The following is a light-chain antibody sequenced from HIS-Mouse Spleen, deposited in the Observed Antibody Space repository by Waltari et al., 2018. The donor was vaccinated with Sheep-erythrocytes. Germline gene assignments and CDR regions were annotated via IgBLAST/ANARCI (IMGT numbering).Light chain of an antibody. Sequence: GSPGQSITISCTGTSSDVGGYNYVSWYQQHPGKAPKLMIYEVSNRPSGVSNRFSGSKSGNTASLTISGLQAEDEADYYCSSYTSSSTLEVFGGGTKLTVL. CDR1: SSDVGGYNY. CDR2: EVS. J-gene: IGLJ2*01. V-gene: IGLV2-14*01. CDR3: SSYTSSSTLEV.